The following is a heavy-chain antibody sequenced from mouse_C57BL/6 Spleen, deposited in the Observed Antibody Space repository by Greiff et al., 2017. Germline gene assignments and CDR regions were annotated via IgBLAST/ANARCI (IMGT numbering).Heavy chain of an antibody. J-gene: IGHJ2*01. V-gene: IGHV1-64*01. Sequence: QVQLQQPGAELVKPGASVKLSCKASGYTFTSYWMHWVKQRPGQGLEWIGMIHPNSGSTNYNEKFKSKATLTVDKSSSTAYIQLSSLTSEDSAVXYCARGTTALGYWGQGTTLTVSS. D-gene: IGHD1-2*01. CDR1: GYTFTSYW. CDR2: IHPNSGST. CDR3: ARGTTALGY.